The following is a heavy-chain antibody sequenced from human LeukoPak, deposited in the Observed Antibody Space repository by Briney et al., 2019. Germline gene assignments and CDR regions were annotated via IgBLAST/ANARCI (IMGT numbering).Heavy chain of an antibody. J-gene: IGHJ4*02. D-gene: IGHD1-26*01. Sequence: PGGPLRLSCAASGFTFSSYSMNWVRQAPGKGLEWVSFISSSRSYIYYADSVKGRFTISRDNAKNSLYLQMNSLRAEDTAVYYCARGLVGAPAFEYWGQGTLVTVSS. CDR1: GFTFSSYS. CDR2: ISSSRSYI. V-gene: IGHV3-21*01. CDR3: ARGLVGAPAFEY.